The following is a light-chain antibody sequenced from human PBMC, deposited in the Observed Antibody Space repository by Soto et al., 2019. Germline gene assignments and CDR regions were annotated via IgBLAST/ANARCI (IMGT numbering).Light chain of an antibody. CDR1: QSISSW. CDR3: QQYGTSPWT. J-gene: IGKJ1*01. CDR2: DAS. V-gene: IGKV1-5*01. Sequence: IHMTQSPSTLSASLGDRVTITCRASQSISSWLAWYQQKPGKAPKLLIYDASSLESGVPSRFSGSGSGTEFTLTISRLESEDFAVYYCQQYGTSPWTFGQGTKVDI.